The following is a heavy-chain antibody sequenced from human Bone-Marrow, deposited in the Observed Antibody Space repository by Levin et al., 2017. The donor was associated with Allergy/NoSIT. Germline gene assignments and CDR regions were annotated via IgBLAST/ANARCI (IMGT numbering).Heavy chain of an antibody. CDR1: GFTFSSYA. Sequence: GGSLRLSCTASGFTFSSYAMSWVRQAPGKGLEWVSTISGGGASTYYADSVKGRFTISRDNSKSTLYLQMNSLRAEDTAIYYCARDRGTSWQNWFDPWGQGTLVTVSS. V-gene: IGHV3-23*01. CDR3: ARDRGTSWQNWFDP. J-gene: IGHJ5*02. CDR2: ISGGGAST. D-gene: IGHD6-13*01.